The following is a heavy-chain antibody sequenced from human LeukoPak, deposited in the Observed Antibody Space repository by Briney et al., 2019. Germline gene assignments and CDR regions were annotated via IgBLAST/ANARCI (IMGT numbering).Heavy chain of an antibody. CDR1: GFTFSSYA. CDR2: ISGSGGST. V-gene: IGHV3-23*01. CDR3: AKGKAYDNLDWFDP. D-gene: IGHD3-9*01. J-gene: IGHJ5*02. Sequence: PGGSLRLSCAASGFTFSSYAMSWVRQAPGKGLEWVSAISGSGGSTYYADSVKGRFTISRDNSRNTVSLQMNSLRAEDTAIYYCAKGKAYDNLDWFDPWGQGTLVTVSS.